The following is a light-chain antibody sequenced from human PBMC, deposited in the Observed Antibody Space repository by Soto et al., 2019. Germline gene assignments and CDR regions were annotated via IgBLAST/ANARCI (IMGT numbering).Light chain of an antibody. CDR1: SGHSSYA. Sequence: QPVLTQSPSASASLGASVKLTCTLSSGHSSYAIAWHQQQPEKGPRYLMKLNSDGSHSKGDGIPDRFSGSSSGAERYLTISSLQSEDEADYYCQTWGTGIRVVGGGTKLTVL. CDR2: LNSDGSH. J-gene: IGLJ2*01. V-gene: IGLV4-69*01. CDR3: QTWGTGIRV.